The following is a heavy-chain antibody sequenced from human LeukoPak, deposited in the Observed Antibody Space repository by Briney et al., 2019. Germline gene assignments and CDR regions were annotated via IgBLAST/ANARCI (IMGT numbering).Heavy chain of an antibody. CDR3: ARGSTSNYFDL. CDR2: MNPYSGNT. Sequence: GASVKVSCKASGYTFTSYYMHWVRQATGQGLEWMAWMNPYSGNTDTALKFLGRVTITRNTSINTAYMELSSLTSEDTAVYYCARGSTSNYFDLWGQGTLVTVSS. J-gene: IGHJ5*02. D-gene: IGHD2/OR15-2a*01. V-gene: IGHV1-8*03. CDR1: GYTFTSYY.